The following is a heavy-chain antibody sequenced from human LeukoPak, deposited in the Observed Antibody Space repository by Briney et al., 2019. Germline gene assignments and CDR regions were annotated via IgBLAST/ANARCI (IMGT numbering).Heavy chain of an antibody. V-gene: IGHV3-74*01. J-gene: IGHJ4*02. D-gene: IGHD1-20*01. CDR2: INSDGSST. CDR1: GFTFSSYW. CDR3: ASITGTTRLDY. Sequence: GGSLRLSCAASGFTFSSYWMHWVRQAPGKGLVWVSRINSDGSSTSYADSVKGRFTISRDNAKNTLYLQMNSLRAEDTAVYYCASITGTTRLDYWGQGTLVTVSS.